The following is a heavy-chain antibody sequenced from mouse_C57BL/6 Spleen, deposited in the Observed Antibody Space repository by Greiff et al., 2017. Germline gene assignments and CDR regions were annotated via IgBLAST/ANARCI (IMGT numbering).Heavy chain of an antibody. CDR2: IYYSGTI. CDR3: ARGLFYAMDY. CDR1: GISITTGNYR. D-gene: IGHD3-3*01. Sequence: VQLQQSGPGLVKPSQPVFLTCTVTGISITTGNYRWSWIRQFPGNKLEWIGYIYYSGTITYNPSLTSRTTITRDTPKNQFFLEMNSLTAEDTATYYCARGLFYAMDYWGQGTSVTVSS. V-gene: IGHV3-5*01. J-gene: IGHJ4*01.